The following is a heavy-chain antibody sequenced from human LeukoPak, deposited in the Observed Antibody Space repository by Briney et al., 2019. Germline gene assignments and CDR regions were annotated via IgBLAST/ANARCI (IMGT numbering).Heavy chain of an antibody. J-gene: IGHJ4*02. CDR1: GGSISSYY. V-gene: IGHV4-59*08. CDR3: ARLCCSSTSCSIDY. Sequence: PSETLSLTCTVSGGSISSYYWSWIRQPPGKGLEWIGYIYYSGSTNYNPSLKSRVTISVDTSKNQFSLKLSSVTAADTAVYYCARLCCSSTSCSIDYWGQGTLVTVSS. CDR2: IYYSGST. D-gene: IGHD2-2*01.